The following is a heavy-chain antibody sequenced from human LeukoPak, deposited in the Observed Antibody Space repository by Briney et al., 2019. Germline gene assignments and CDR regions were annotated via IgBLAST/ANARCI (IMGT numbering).Heavy chain of an antibody. CDR2: INHSGST. V-gene: IGHV4-34*01. CDR1: GGSFSGYY. D-gene: IGHD6-13*01. Sequence: SETLSLTCAVYGGSFSGYYWSWIRQPPGKGLEWIGEINHSGSTNYNPSLRSRVTISVDTSKNQFSLKLSSVTAADTAVYYCARLEVSRSWYEDYWGQGTLVTVSS. CDR3: ARLEVSRSWYEDY. J-gene: IGHJ4*02.